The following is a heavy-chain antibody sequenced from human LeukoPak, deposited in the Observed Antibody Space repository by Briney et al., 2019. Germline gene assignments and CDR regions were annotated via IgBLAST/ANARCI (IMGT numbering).Heavy chain of an antibody. J-gene: IGHJ5*02. Sequence: ASVKVSCKASGYTFNGYYIHWVRQAPGQGLEWMGWINPNTGGTKYAQKFQDRVTMTRDTSINTAYMELSRLRSDDTAVYYCARPLRVTMIRGAAFRASSDFDPWGQGTLVTVS. V-gene: IGHV1-2*02. CDR1: GYTFNGYY. D-gene: IGHD3-10*01. CDR3: ARPLRVTMIRGAAFRASSDFDP. CDR2: INPNTGGT.